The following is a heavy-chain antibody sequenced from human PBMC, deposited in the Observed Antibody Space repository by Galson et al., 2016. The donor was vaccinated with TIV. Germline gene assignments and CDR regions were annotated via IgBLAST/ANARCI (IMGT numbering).Heavy chain of an antibody. J-gene: IGHJ4*02. D-gene: IGHD2-2*01. V-gene: IGHV1-8*01. CDR2: MNPNSGNT. CDR3: AQLVRKCGMTRCYGDHVDY. CDR1: GYTFTSYD. Sequence: SVKVSCKASGYTFTSYDMNWVRQAPGQGLEWMGWMNPNSGNTGYTQKFQGRVTMTRDTSVGTAYMELTNLRSEDTAVYFCAQLVRKCGMTRCYGDHVDYWGQGTLVTVSS.